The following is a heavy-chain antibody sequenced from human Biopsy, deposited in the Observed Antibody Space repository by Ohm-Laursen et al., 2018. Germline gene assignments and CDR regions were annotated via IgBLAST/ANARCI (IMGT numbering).Heavy chain of an antibody. D-gene: IGHD2-8*01. CDR2: INCKTGAT. CDR1: SYTFTDYN. Sequence: ASVKVSCKASSYTFTDYNIHWMRRAPGQGLKWLGYINCKTGATNYAQKFQGTVTMTRDTSISTAYLALGSLRSADTAIYYCARDPLNGHKHFDYWGQGPLVTVSS. CDR3: ARDPLNGHKHFDY. J-gene: IGHJ4*02. V-gene: IGHV1-2*02.